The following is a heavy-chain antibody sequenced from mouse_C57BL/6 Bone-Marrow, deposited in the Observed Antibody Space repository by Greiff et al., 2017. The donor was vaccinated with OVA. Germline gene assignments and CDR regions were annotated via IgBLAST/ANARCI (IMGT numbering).Heavy chain of an antibody. CDR3: ARIEDYGSSF. CDR2: IHPNSGST. V-gene: IGHV1-64*01. D-gene: IGHD1-1*01. CDR1: GYTFTSYW. Sequence: VQLQQSGAELVKPGASVKLSCKASGYTFTSYWMHWVKQRPGQGLEWIGMIHPNSGSTNYNEKFKSKATLTVDKSSSTAYMQLSSLTSEDSAVYYCARIEDYGSSFWGQGTTLTVSS. J-gene: IGHJ2*01.